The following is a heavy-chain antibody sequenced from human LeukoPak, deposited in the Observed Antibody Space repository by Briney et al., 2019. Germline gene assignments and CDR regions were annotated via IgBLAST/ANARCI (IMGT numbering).Heavy chain of an antibody. J-gene: IGHJ4*02. V-gene: IGHV4-4*07. Sequence: PSETLSLTCTVSGASINSHDWSWIRQPAGKGLEWIGRIYISESTNYNSSLQSRVTMSVDTSKNQFSLKLTSVTAADTAVYYCARALNPLPGTYYFDYWGQGTLVTVSS. CDR1: GASINSHD. D-gene: IGHD2-15*01. CDR2: IYISEST. CDR3: ARALNPLPGTYYFDY.